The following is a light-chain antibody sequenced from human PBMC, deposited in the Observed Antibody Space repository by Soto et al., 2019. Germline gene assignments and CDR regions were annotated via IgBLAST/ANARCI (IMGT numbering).Light chain of an antibody. V-gene: IGLV1-51*01. CDR2: DNY. Sequence: QSVLTQPPSLSAAPGQTVTISCSGSNSNIGNKYVSWYQLLPGAAPKLLIYDNYKRPSGIPDRFSGSQSGTSATLGITGLQTGDEADYYCGSWDSRLSVVVFGGGTKVTVL. CDR1: NSNIGNKY. J-gene: IGLJ3*02. CDR3: GSWDSRLSVVV.